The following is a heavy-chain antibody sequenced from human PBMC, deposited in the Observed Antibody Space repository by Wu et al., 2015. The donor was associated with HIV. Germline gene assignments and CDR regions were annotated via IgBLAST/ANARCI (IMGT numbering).Heavy chain of an antibody. CDR1: GGTFSSFS. J-gene: IGHJ4*02. CDR2: IIPIFGTA. V-gene: IGHV1-69*12. CDR3: ARDRYYGSEVMST. Sequence: QVQLVQSGAEVKKPGSSVKVSCKASGGTFSSFSISWVRQAPGQGLEWMGGIIPIFGTANYAQKFQDRVTVTADDSTATAYMELSSLTSEDTAVYYCARDRYYGSEVMSTGGQGTLVTVSS. D-gene: IGHD3-10*01.